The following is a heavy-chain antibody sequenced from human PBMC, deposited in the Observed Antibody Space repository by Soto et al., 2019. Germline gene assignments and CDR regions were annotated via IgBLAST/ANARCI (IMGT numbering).Heavy chain of an antibody. D-gene: IGHD3-22*01. CDR1: GESFSGYY. J-gene: IGHJ4*02. Sequence: SETLSLTCAVSGESFSGYYWSWIRQPPGKGLEWIGQIFHGGGTNYSPSLKSRVTISVDTSKNQFSLELSSVTAADTAVYYCARPHYDSNTFYSFFDYWGQGTLVTVSS. CDR3: ARPHYDSNTFYSFFDY. CDR2: IFHGGGT. V-gene: IGHV4-34*12.